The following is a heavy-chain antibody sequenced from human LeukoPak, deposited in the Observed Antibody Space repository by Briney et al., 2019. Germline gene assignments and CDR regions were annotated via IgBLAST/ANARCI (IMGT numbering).Heavy chain of an antibody. V-gene: IGHV4-4*07. CDR1: GGSISSYY. J-gene: IGHJ5*02. D-gene: IGHD3-10*01. CDR2: IYTSGST. CDR3: ARETDYYGSGSYSYGFDP. Sequence: PSETLSLTCTVSGGSISSYYWSWIRQPAGKGLEWIGRIYTSGSTNYNPSLKSRVTMSVDTSKNQFSLKLSSVTAADTAVYYCARETDYYGSGSYSYGFDPWGQGTLVTVSS.